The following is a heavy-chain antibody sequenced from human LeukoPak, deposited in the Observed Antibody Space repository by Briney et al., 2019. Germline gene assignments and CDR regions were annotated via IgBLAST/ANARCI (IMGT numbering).Heavy chain of an antibody. CDR3: ARGGIRPSDY. CDR2: INSDGSST. CDR1: GFTFSSYW. D-gene: IGHD3-16*01. Sequence: TGGSLRLSCAASGFTFSSYWMHWVRQAPGKGLGWVSRINSDGSSTSYADSVKGRFTISRDNAKNTLYLQMSSLRAEDTAVYYCARGGIRPSDYWGQGTLVTVSS. J-gene: IGHJ4*02. V-gene: IGHV3-74*01.